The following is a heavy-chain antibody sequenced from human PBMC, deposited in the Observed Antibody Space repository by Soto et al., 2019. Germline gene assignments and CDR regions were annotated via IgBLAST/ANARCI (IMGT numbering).Heavy chain of an antibody. CDR3: ATYLSGTRKWGNYYYYMDV. CDR1: GGSFRGYY. J-gene: IGHJ6*03. Sequence: SETLSLTCAVYGGSFRGYYWSWIRQPPGKGLEWIGEINHSGSTNYNPSLKSRVTISVDTSKNQFSLKLSSVTAADTAVYYCATYLSGTRKWGNYYYYMDVWGKGTTVTVSS. D-gene: IGHD3-10*01. CDR2: INHSGST. V-gene: IGHV4-34*01.